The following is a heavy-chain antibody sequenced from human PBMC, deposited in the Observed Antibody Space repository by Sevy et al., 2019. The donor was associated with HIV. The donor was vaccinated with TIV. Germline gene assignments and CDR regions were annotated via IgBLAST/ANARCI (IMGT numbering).Heavy chain of an antibody. J-gene: IGHJ4*02. CDR3: AIQRGWICSHDVCSPYYSDS. CDR2: IKQDGSVK. CDR1: GFAFRTFW. D-gene: IGHD5-12*01. V-gene: IGHV3-7*01. Sequence: SCAASGFAFRTFWMSWVRQAPGKGLEWVANIKQDGSVKYYMDSVKGRFTISRDNAKNSLYLQMSSLTVEDTAVYYCAIQRGWICSHDVCSPYYSDSWGQGTLVTVSS.